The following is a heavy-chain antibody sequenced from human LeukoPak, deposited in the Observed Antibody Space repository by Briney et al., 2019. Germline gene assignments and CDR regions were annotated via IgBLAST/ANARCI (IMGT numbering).Heavy chain of an antibody. CDR3: ARGPYYYDSSGSLFFDY. CDR2: ISDSGNT. CDR1: GFTLSSYA. D-gene: IGHD3-22*01. Sequence: QTGGSLRLSCAASGFTLSSYAMSWVRQAPGKGLEWVSAISDSGNTYHADSVKGRFTISRDSSKNTLFLQMNRLRPEDAAVYYCARGPYYYDSSGSLFFDYWGQGTLVTVSS. J-gene: IGHJ4*02. V-gene: IGHV3-23*01.